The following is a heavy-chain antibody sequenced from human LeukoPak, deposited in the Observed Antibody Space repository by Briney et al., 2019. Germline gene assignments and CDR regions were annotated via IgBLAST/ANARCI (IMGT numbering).Heavy chain of an antibody. CDR1: GYTFTSYG. V-gene: IGHV1-69*13. CDR2: IIPIFGTA. Sequence: SVKVSCKASGYTFTSYGISWVRQAPGQGLEWMGGIIPIFGTANYAQKFQGRVTITADESTSTAYMELSSLRSEDTAVYYCARAAGGVGATINWGQGTLVTVSS. D-gene: IGHD1-26*01. J-gene: IGHJ4*02. CDR3: ARAAGGVGATIN.